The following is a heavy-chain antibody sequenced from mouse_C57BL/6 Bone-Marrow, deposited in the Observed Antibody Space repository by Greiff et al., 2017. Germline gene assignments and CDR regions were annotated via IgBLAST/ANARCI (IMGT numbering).Heavy chain of an antibody. CDR2: IDPETGGT. V-gene: IGHV1-15*01. CDR3: TRSDYAFDD. CDR1: GYTFTDSE. Sequence: VQLQQSGAELVRPGASVTLSCKASGYTFTDSEMHWVKQTPVPGLEWIGAIDPETGGTAYNQKFKGKAILTADKSSSTAYMGLRSLTSEDSAVYYCTRSDYAFDDWGKGTTLTVSS. J-gene: IGHJ2*01. D-gene: IGHD1-1*02.